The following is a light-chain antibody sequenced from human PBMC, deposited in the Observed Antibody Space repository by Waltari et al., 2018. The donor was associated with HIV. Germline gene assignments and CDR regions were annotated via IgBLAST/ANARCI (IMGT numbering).Light chain of an antibody. CDR2: NDI. CDR3: QSTDYDGTWV. J-gene: IGLJ3*02. Sequence: SYDLTQTPSVSVSPGQTARINCSRGALPKKYSSWYRQKAGQAPILLIYNDIERSSGIPKRISGSGSGTGVTLTITDVQAEDEGDYFCQSTDYDGTWVFGGGTKLTVL. V-gene: IGLV3-25*03. CDR1: ALPKKY.